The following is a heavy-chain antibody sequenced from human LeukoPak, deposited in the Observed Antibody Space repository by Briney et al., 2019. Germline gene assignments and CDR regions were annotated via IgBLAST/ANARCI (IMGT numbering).Heavy chain of an antibody. CDR1: GLTVGINY. V-gene: IGHV3-53*01. J-gene: IGHJ6*02. Sequence: PGGSLRRSCAASGLTVGINYMSWVRQAPGKGLEWVSFMYADGSTDYADSVKGRFTISRDNSKNTLYLQMNTLRAGDTAIYYCARDRYRSGCMDVWGQGTTVTVS. CDR2: MYADGST. D-gene: IGHD6-19*01. CDR3: ARDRYRSGCMDV.